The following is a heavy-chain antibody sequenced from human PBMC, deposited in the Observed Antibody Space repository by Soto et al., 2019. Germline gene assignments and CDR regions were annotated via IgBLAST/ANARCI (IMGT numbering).Heavy chain of an antibody. CDR1: GYTFTSYD. CDR3: ASELTTRGMHV. J-gene: IGHJ6*02. CDR2: MNPNSGNT. D-gene: IGHD1-1*01. V-gene: IGHV1-8*01. Sequence: QVQLVQSGAEVKKPGASVKVSCKASGYTFTSYDINWVRQATGQGLEWMGWMNPNSGNTGYAQKFQGRVTMTRNTSLTTADMELSSLRSADTAVYYCASELTTRGMHVWGQGTTVTVSS.